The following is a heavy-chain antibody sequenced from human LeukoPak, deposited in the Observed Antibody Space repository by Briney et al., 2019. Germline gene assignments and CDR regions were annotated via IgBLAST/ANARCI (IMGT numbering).Heavy chain of an antibody. Sequence: GGSLRLPCAASGFSFNTYAMHWVRQAPGKGLEYVSDISSNGDSTYYANSVKGRFTISRDNSKKTLFLQIGSLRADDMAVYYCARDSGGDAYNDYFDSWVQGTLVSVSS. V-gene: IGHV3-64*01. D-gene: IGHD5-24*01. CDR3: ARDSGGDAYNDYFDS. J-gene: IGHJ4*02. CDR1: GFSFNTYA. CDR2: ISSNGDST.